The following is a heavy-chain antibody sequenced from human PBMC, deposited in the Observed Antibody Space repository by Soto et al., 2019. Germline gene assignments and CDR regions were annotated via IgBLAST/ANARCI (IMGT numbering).Heavy chain of an antibody. CDR1: GFTVSSNY. CDR3: ARDRGLRYFEGYYYGMDV. Sequence: GESLKISCAASGFTVSSNYMSWVRQAPGKGLEWVSVIYSGGNTYYADSVKGRFTISRDNSKNTLYLQMNSLRAEDTAVYYCARDRGLRYFEGYYYGMDVWGQGTTVTVSS. J-gene: IGHJ6*02. D-gene: IGHD3-9*01. CDR2: IYSGGNT. V-gene: IGHV3-53*01.